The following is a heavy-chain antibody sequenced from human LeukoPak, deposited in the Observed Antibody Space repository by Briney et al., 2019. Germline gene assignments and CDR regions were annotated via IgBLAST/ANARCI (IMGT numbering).Heavy chain of an antibody. D-gene: IGHD6-13*01. CDR3: AKGKGGYSSSWANYYYYGMDV. CDR1: GGTFSSYA. Sequence: SVKVSCKASGGTFSSYAISWVRQAPGQGLEWMGGIIPIFGTANYAQKFQGRVTITADESTSTAYMELSSLRSEDTAVYYCAKGKGGYSSSWANYYYYGMDVWGQGTTVTVSS. J-gene: IGHJ6*02. V-gene: IGHV1-69*01. CDR2: IIPIFGTA.